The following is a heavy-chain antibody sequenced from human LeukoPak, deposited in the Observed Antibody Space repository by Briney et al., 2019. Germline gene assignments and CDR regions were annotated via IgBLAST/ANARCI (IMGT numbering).Heavy chain of an antibody. J-gene: IGHJ4*02. V-gene: IGHV1-2*02. CDR2: INPNSGGT. D-gene: IGHD5-24*01. CDR3: AREGDGYNY. Sequence: ASVKVSCKASGYTFTGYHMHWVRQAPGLGLEWMGWINPNSGGTNYAQKFQGRVTMTRDTSISTAYLGLSGLRSDDTAIYYCAREGDGYNYWGQGTLVTVSS. CDR1: GYTFTGYH.